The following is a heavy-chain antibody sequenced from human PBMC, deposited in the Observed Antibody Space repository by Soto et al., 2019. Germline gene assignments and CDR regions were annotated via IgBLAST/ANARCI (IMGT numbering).Heavy chain of an antibody. V-gene: IGHV1-18*04. J-gene: IGHJ6*02. CDR1: GYTFTSYG. D-gene: IGHD3-3*01. CDR3: ARDSQKMIFGVVIPYYYGMDV. CDR2: ISAYNGNT. Sequence: SVKVTCAASGYTFTSYGISWVRKAPGQGLEWMGWISAYNGNTNYAQKLQGRVTMTTDTSTSTAYMELRSLRSDDTAVYYCARDSQKMIFGVVIPYYYGMDVWGQATTVTVSS.